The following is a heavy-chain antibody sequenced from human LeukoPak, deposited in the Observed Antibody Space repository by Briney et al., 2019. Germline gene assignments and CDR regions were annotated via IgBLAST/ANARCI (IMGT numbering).Heavy chain of an antibody. CDR1: GVSINSDAYF. CDR3: ARLGPAAGTSFDY. J-gene: IGHJ4*02. D-gene: IGHD6-13*01. V-gene: IGHV4-30-2*01. CDR2: IYHSGNT. Sequence: SETLSLTCTVSGVSINSDAYFWSWIRQPPGKGLEWIGYIYHSGNTYYNPSLKSRVIISLDTSKNQFSLKLSSVTAADTAVYYCARLGPAAGTSFDYWGQGTLVTVSS.